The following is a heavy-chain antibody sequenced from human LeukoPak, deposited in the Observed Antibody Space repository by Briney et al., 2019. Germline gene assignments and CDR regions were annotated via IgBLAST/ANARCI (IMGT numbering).Heavy chain of an antibody. CDR1: GYSVTGYY. J-gene: IGHJ5*02. CDR2: INGNTGGT. CDR3: ARDATLGGTKNSFDP. V-gene: IGHV1-2*02. D-gene: IGHD1-26*01. Sequence: ASVKVSCKTSGYSVTGYYMHWVRQAPGQGLEWMGWINGNTGGTNYAQKLRGRDTMTRDTSISTAYMELSGLTFDDTAVYYCARDATLGGTKNSFDPWGQGTLVTVSS.